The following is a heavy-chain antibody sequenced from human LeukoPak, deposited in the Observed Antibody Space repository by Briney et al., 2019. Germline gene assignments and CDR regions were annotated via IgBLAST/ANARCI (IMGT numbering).Heavy chain of an antibody. CDR1: GFTFSSYS. J-gene: IGHJ4*02. D-gene: IGHD2-2*01. Sequence: GGSLRLSCAASGFTFSSYSMNWVRQAPGKGLEWVSYISSSSSTIYYADSVKGRFTISRDNAKNSLYLQMNSLRAEDTAVYYCASLHCSSTSCYSTSDYWGQGTLVTVSS. V-gene: IGHV3-48*01. CDR3: ASLHCSSTSCYSTSDY. CDR2: ISSSSSTI.